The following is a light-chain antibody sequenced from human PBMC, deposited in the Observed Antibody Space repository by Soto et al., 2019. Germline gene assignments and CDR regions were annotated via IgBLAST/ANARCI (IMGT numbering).Light chain of an antibody. J-gene: IGLJ1*01. CDR3: NSYTTSNTRQIV. CDR2: DVS. V-gene: IGLV2-14*01. Sequence: QSALTQPASVSGSPGQSITISCTGTSSDVGGYNYVSWHQQHPGKAPKFMIYDVSNRPSGVSTRFSGSKSGNTASLTISGVQAEDEADYYCNSYTTSNTRQIVFGTGTKVTVL. CDR1: SSDVGGYNY.